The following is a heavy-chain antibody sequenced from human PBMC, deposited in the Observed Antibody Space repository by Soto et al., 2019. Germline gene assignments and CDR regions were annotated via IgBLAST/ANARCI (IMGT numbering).Heavy chain of an antibody. V-gene: IGHV4-34*02. J-gene: IGHJ4*02. CDR3: ARYWEGDQFGYPQYYFDY. CDR1: GGSLSGYS. CDR2: ITHGGTA. D-gene: IGHD5-18*01. Sequence: QVQLQQWGAGLLKPSETLSLTCGVYGGSLSGYSWTWIRHPPGKGLESIGDITHGGTANYNPSLNSRVTLSVDTSKNQFSLNLKSVTAADTAVYYCARYWEGDQFGYPQYYFDYWGQGTLVTVSS.